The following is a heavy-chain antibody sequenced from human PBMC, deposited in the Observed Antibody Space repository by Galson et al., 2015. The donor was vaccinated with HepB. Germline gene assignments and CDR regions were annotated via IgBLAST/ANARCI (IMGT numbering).Heavy chain of an antibody. J-gene: IGHJ6*02. CDR3: ARDLSPGGWSSLLPLYGMDV. D-gene: IGHD6-19*01. CDR2: IYSGGST. Sequence: SLRLSCAASGFTVSSNYMSWVRQAPGKGLEWVSVIYSGGSTYYADSVKGRFTISRDNSKNTLYLQMNSLRAEDTAVYYCARDLSPGGWSSLLPLYGMDVWGQGTTVTVSS. CDR1: GFTVSSNY. V-gene: IGHV3-53*01.